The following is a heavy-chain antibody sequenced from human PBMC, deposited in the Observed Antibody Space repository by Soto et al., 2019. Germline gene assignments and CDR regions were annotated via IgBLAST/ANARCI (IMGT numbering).Heavy chain of an antibody. V-gene: IGHV4-59*01. J-gene: IGHJ4*02. Sequence: PSQPLSLPWSVFWGSRTNFCWGWILKTPGKGLEWIGYSHHSGVGSYNPSLKSRVTISMDTSKNQFSLKLTSVTAADTAVYYCARETRTPFGVIISYYFDFWGRGALVTVSS. D-gene: IGHD3-3*01. CDR1: WGSRTNFC. CDR3: ARETRTPFGVIISYYFDF. CDR2: SHHSGVG.